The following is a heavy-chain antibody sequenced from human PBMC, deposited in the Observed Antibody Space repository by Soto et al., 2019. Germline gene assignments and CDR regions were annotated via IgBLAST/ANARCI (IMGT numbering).Heavy chain of an antibody. CDR3: ARGVAGSGFDL. Sequence: QVHLQQSGPGLVKPSQTLSRACAISGASVSSNTAAWNWIRSSPSSGLEWLGRTYYRSNWRHDYAVSVKSRITVTPETPKNHFSLQLNSVTPDDTAVYYCARGVAGSGFDLWGHGTLVTVSS. CDR2: TYYRSNWRH. CDR1: GASVSSNTAA. V-gene: IGHV6-1*01. J-gene: IGHJ4*01. D-gene: IGHD6-19*01.